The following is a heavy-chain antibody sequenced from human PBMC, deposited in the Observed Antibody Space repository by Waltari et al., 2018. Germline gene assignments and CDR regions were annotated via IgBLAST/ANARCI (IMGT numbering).Heavy chain of an antibody. J-gene: IGHJ4*02. Sequence: QVQLVQSGAEVKKPGASVKVSCKASGYTFTSYDINWVRQATGQGLEWMGWMNPNSGNKGYAQKVQGRGTMTRNTSISTAYMELSSLRSEDTAVYYCARGIYYYDSSGQGYWGQGTLVTVSS. CDR2: MNPNSGNK. CDR1: GYTFTSYD. CDR3: ARGIYYYDSSGQGY. D-gene: IGHD3-22*01. V-gene: IGHV1-8*01.